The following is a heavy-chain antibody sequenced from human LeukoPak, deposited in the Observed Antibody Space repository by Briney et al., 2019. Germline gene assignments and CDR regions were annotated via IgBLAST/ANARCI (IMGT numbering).Heavy chain of an antibody. Sequence: ASVKVSCKASGYTITSYGISWVRQAPGQGLEWMGWISAYNGNTNYAQKLQGRVTMTTDTSTSTAYMELRSLRSDDTAVYYCARDFEVVVPAAMKDHYYYYYGMDVWGQGTAVTVSS. CDR3: ARDFEVVVPAAMKDHYYYYYGMDV. D-gene: IGHD2-2*01. J-gene: IGHJ6*02. V-gene: IGHV1-18*01. CDR2: ISAYNGNT. CDR1: GYTITSYG.